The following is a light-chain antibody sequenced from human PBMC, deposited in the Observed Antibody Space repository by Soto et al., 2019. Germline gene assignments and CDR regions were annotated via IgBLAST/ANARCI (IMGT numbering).Light chain of an antibody. V-gene: IGKV1-13*02. CDR1: QGISSS. CDR2: DAS. J-gene: IGKJ4*01. CDR3: QQFNSYPQT. Sequence: AIQLIQSPSSLSASVGDRVTITCRASQGISSSLAWYQQKLGKAPSLLIYDASSLESGVPSRFSGSGSGTDFTLTISSLQPEDFATYYCQQFNSYPQTFGGGTKVEIK.